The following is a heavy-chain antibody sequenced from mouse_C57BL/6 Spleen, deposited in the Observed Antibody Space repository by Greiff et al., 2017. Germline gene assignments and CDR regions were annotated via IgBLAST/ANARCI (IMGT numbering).Heavy chain of an antibody. Sequence: QVQLQQSGPELVKPGASVKISCKASGYAFSSSWMNWVKQRPGKGLEWIGRIYPGDGDTNYNGKFKGKATLTADKSSSTAYMPLSILTSEDSAVYFCARGVYAMDYWGQGTSVTVSS. CDR1: GYAFSSSW. J-gene: IGHJ4*01. CDR2: IYPGDGDT. V-gene: IGHV1-82*01. CDR3: ARGVYAMDY.